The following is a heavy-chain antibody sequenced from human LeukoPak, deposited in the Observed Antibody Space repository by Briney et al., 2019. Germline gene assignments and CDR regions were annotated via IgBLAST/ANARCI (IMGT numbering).Heavy chain of an antibody. CDR3: ASILRSSSGYYFDY. CDR2: IYSGDTT. V-gene: IGHV3-66*01. D-gene: IGHD3-10*01. J-gene: IGHJ4*02. Sequence: GGSLRLSCAASGFTVSTNYMSWVRQAPGKGLEWVSVIYSGDTTFYADSVRGKFTISRDNSKNTLYLQMNSLRAEDTAVFYCASILRSSSGYYFDYWGQGTLVTVSS. CDR1: GFTVSTNY.